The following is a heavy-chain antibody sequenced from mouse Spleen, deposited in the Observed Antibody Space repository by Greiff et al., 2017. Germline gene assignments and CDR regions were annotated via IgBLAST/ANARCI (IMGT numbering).Heavy chain of an antibody. CDR3: ARWADGYYDCYAMDY. D-gene: IGHD2-3*01. J-gene: IGHJ4*01. V-gene: IGHV1-81*01. CDR1: GYTFTSYG. CDR2: IYPRSGNT. Sequence: QVQLKQSGAELARPGASVKLSCKASGYTFTSYGISWVKQRTGQGLEWIGEIYPRSGNTYYNEKFKGKATLTADKSSSTAYTELRSLTSEDSAVYFCARWADGYYDCYAMDYWGQGTSVTVSS.